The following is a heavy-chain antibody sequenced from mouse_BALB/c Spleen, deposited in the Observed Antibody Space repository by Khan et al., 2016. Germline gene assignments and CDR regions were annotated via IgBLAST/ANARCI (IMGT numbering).Heavy chain of an antibody. CDR1: GYTFTNSG. D-gene: IGHD2-2*01. Sequence: QIQLVQSGPELKKPGETVKISCKASGYTFTNSGMNWVKQAPGKGLKWVGWRNTYTGEPTYADDFKGRFAFSLETSASTAYLQINNLNNEDMTTYFCARGAMVTAGWYFDVWGAGTTVTVSS. V-gene: IGHV9-1*02. CDR3: ARGAMVTAGWYFDV. CDR2: RNTYTGEP. J-gene: IGHJ1*01.